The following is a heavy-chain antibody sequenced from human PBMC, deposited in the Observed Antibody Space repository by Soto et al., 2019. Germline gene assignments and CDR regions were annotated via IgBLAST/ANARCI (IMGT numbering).Heavy chain of an antibody. V-gene: IGHV3-30-3*01. J-gene: IGHJ4*02. Sequence: GGSLRLSCAASGFTFSSYAMHWVRQAPGKGLEWVAVISYDGSNKYYADSVKGRFTISRDNSKNTLYLQMNSLRAEDTAVYYCASDTARPGWGQGTLVTVSS. CDR3: ASDTARPG. D-gene: IGHD5-18*01. CDR2: ISYDGSNK. CDR1: GFTFSSYA.